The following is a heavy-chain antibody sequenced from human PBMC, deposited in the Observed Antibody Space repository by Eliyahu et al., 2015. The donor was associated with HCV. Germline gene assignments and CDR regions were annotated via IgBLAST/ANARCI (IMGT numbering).Heavy chain of an antibody. CDR2: LLVDGSNK. CDR1: GFTFSSYG. CDR3: AGGSSSWRKNWFDP. V-gene: IGHV3-33*08. D-gene: IGHD6-13*01. J-gene: IGHJ5*02. Sequence: QVQLVESGGGVVQPGRSLRLSCAASGFTFSSYGMHWVRQAPGKGLEWGGVLLVDGSNKYYADSVKGRFTISRDNSKNTLYLQMNSLRAEDTAVYYCAGGSSSWRKNWFDPWGQGTLVTVSS.